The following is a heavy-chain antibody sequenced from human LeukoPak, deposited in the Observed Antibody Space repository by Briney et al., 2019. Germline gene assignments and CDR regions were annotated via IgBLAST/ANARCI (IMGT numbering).Heavy chain of an antibody. J-gene: IGHJ2*01. CDR2: IYYSGST. D-gene: IGHD2-15*01. CDR3: ARVVAPPYWYFDL. V-gene: IGHV4-59*01. Sequence: SETLSLTCTVSGGSISSYYWSWIRQPPGKGLEWIGYIYYSGSTNYNPPLKSRVTISVDTSKNQFSLKLSSVTAADTAVYHCARVVAPPYWYFDLWGRGTLVTVSS. CDR1: GGSISSYY.